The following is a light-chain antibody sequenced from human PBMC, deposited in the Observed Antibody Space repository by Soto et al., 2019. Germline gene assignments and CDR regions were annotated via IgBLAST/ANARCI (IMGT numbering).Light chain of an antibody. V-gene: IGKV1-5*03. CDR1: QTISSW. CDR2: KAS. CDR3: QHYNSYSEA. J-gene: IGKJ1*01. Sequence: DIQMTQSRYTLSGSVGVRVTITRLASQTISSWLAWYQQKPGKAPKLLIYKASTLKSGVPSRFSGSGSGTEITLTISSLQPDDFATYYCQHYNSYSEAFGQGTKVDIK.